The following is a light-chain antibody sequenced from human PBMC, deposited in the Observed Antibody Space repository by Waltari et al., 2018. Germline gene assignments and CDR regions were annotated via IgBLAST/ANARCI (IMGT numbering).Light chain of an antibody. V-gene: IGKV1-5*03. J-gene: IGKJ1*01. CDR2: KAS. CDR1: QTISSW. CDR3: PQYKTSSGT. Sequence: DIQMTQSPSTLYASVGDRVTITCRASQTISSWLAWYQQKPGKAPKVLIYKASTLKSGVPSRFLGGGSGTEFLLTLSSLQPDDFAPYSSPQYKTSSGTFGQGTTVEIK.